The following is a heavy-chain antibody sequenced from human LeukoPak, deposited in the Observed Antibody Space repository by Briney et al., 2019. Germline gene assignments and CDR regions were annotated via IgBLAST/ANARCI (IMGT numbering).Heavy chain of an antibody. CDR2: INHSGET. Sequence: SETPSLTCAVYGGSFSDHYWSWIRQPPGMGLEWIGEINHSGETKFNPSLKSRVALSVDTSKNQFSLELRSVTAADTAVYYCARGQWLDNSWGQGTLVTVSS. CDR1: GGSFSDHY. CDR3: ARGQWLDNS. J-gene: IGHJ4*02. V-gene: IGHV4-34*01. D-gene: IGHD6-19*01.